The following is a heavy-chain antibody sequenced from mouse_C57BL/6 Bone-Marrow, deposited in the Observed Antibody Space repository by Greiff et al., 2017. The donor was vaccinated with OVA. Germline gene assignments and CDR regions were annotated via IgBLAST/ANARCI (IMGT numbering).Heavy chain of an antibody. CDR1: GYTFTSYG. CDR2: IYPRSGNT. CDR3: AREGDYHYFDY. V-gene: IGHV1-81*01. Sequence: VQLQQSGAELARPGASVKLSCKASGYTFTSYGISWVKQRTGQGLEWIGEIYPRSGNTYYNEKFKGKATLTADKSSSTAYMELRSRTSEDSAVYFCAREGDYHYFDYWGQGTTLTVSS. J-gene: IGHJ2*01. D-gene: IGHD2-4*01.